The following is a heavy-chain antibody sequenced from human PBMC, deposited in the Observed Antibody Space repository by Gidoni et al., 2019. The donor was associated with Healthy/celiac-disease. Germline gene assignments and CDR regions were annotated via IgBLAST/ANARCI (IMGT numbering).Heavy chain of an antibody. Sequence: EVQLLESGGGLVQPGGSLRLSCAASGFTFSSYAMSWVRQAPGKGLEWVSAIRGSGGSTYYADSVKGRFTISRDNSKNTLYLQMNSLRAEDTAVYYCAKDLSDDDDEGGYGMDVWGQGTTVTVSS. CDR1: GFTFSSYA. J-gene: IGHJ6*02. D-gene: IGHD1-1*01. V-gene: IGHV3-23*01. CDR2: IRGSGGST. CDR3: AKDLSDDDDEGGYGMDV.